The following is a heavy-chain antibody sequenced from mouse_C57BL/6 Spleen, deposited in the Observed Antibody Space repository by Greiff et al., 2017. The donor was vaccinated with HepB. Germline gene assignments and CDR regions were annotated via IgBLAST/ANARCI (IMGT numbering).Heavy chain of an antibody. Sequence: DVKLVESGGGLVQPGGSMKLSCAASGFTFSDAWMDWVRQSPEKGLEWVAEIRNKANNHATYYAESVKGRFTISRYDYKSSVYLQMNSLRAEDTGIYYCTRKDWDYFDYWGQGTTLTVSS. J-gene: IGHJ2*01. V-gene: IGHV6-6*01. D-gene: IGHD4-1*01. CDR2: IRNKANNHAT. CDR3: TRKDWDYFDY. CDR1: GFTFSDAW.